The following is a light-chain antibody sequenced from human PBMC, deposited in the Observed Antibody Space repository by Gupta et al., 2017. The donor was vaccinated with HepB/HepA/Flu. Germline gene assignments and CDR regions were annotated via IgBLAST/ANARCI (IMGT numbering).Light chain of an antibody. Sequence: EIVMTQSPINLSVSPGQRVTLSCRASQTISNKLAWYQQKPGQAPTLLIYGASRRATGVPDRFSGSGSGTEFTLTISSLQSEDFAVYYCQQYENWPRTFGQGTRVDIK. J-gene: IGKJ1*01. V-gene: IGKV3-15*01. CDR3: QQYENWPRT. CDR2: GAS. CDR1: QTISNK.